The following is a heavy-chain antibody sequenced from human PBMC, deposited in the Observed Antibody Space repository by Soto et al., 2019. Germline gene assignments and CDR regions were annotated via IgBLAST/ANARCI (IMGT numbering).Heavy chain of an antibody. CDR2: ILYSGSI. D-gene: IGHD6-19*01. CDR1: GGSITRNNHY. CDR3: ARLGSSGWYQGSYFDY. J-gene: IGHJ4*02. Sequence: QLQLQESGSGLVKPSETLSLTCTVSGGSITRNNHYWGWIRQSPGKGLEWIGSILYSGSINYNPSLKSRVTISVETSKNQFSLKMSSVTAADTAVYYCARLGSSGWYQGSYFDYWGQGTLVTVSS. V-gene: IGHV4-39*01.